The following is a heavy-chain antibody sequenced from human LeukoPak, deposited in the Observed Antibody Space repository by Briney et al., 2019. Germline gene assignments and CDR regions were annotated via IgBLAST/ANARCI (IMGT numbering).Heavy chain of an antibody. J-gene: IGHJ4*02. CDR1: GFTFSSHW. Sequence: GGSLRLSCAASGFTFSSHWMTWVRQAPGKGLEWVANMREDGSEKYYVDSVKGRFTISRDNAKNSLYLQMSSLRVEDTAVYYCARARIDHWGQGTLVTVSS. D-gene: IGHD1-14*01. CDR2: MREDGSEK. V-gene: IGHV3-7*04. CDR3: ARARIDH.